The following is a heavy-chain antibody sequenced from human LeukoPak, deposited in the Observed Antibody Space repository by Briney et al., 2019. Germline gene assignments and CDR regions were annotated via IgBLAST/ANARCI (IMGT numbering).Heavy chain of an antibody. J-gene: IGHJ4*02. CDR3: ARESYDYSNYRSWSVDY. Sequence: SETLSLTCTVSGGSISSYYWSWFRQPPGKGLEWIGYIYYSGSTNYNPSLKSRVTISVDTSKNQFSLKLSSVTAADTAVYYCARESYDYSNYRSWSVDYWGQGTLVTVSS. CDR1: GGSISSYY. CDR2: IYYSGST. D-gene: IGHD4-11*01. V-gene: IGHV4-59*01.